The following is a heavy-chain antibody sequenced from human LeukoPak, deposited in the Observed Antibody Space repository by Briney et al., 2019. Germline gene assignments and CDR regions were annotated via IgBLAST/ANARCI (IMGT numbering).Heavy chain of an antibody. J-gene: IGHJ4*02. V-gene: IGHV4-59*12. CDR1: GGSISSYY. CDR3: ARDIAVAGIFIGDY. Sequence: SETLSLTCTVSGGSISSYYWSWIRQPPGKGLEWIGYIYYSGSTNYNPSLKSRVTISVDTSKNQFSLKLSSVTAADTAVYYCARDIAVAGIFIGDYWGQGTLVTVSS. D-gene: IGHD6-19*01. CDR2: IYYSGST.